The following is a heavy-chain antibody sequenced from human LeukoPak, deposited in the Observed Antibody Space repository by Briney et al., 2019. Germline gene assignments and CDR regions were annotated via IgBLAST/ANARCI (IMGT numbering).Heavy chain of an antibody. Sequence: GGSLRLSCAASGFSFSSYWMSWVRQAPGKGPEWLANIKHDGSEKYYVGSVKGRFTISRDNAKNSLYLQMNSLRAEDTAFYYCGRVTSRAPQPYGGQGTRFTFSS. D-gene: IGHD2-21*02. CDR2: IKHDGSEK. CDR3: GRVTSRAPQPY. J-gene: IGHJ4*02. CDR1: GFSFSSYW. V-gene: IGHV3-7*03.